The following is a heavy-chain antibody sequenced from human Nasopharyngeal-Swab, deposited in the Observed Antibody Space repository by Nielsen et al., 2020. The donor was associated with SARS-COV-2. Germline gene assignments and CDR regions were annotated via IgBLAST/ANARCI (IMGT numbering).Heavy chain of an antibody. CDR2: INWNGGST. CDR3: AGDRSASPAGHYHYAMDV. CDR1: GFTFDDYG. V-gene: IGHV3-20*01. D-gene: IGHD2-2*01. J-gene: IGHJ6*02. Sequence: GESLKISCAASGFTFDDYGMSWVRQVPGKGLEWVSGINWNGGSTGYADSVKGRFTISRDNAKNSLYLQMNSLRADDTALYHCAGDRSASPAGHYHYAMDVWGQGTTVTVSS.